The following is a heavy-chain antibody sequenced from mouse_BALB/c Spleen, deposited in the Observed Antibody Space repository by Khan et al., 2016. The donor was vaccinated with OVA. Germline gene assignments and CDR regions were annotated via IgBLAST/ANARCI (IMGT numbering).Heavy chain of an antibody. V-gene: IGHV1S132*01. Sequence: QVQLQQSGAELVKPGASVKLSCKTSGYTFTNYWIQWVKQRPGQGLGWIGEIFPGTGTTYYNENFKAKATLTIDTSSSTAYMQLSILTSEDSAVYFCARVYFGNYEFAYWGQGTLVTVSA. CDR1: GYTFTNYW. CDR2: IFPGTGTT. CDR3: ARVYFGNYEFAY. D-gene: IGHD2-1*01. J-gene: IGHJ3*01.